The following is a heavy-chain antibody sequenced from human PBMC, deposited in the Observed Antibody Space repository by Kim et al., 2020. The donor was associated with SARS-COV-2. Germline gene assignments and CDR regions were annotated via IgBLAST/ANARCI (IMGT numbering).Heavy chain of an antibody. CDR2: IRSKAYGGTT. V-gene: IGHV3-49*03. CDR3: TRDRVAGVTTYNY. J-gene: IGHJ4*02. Sequence: GGSLRLSCTASGFTFGDYAMSWFRQAPGKGLEWVGFIRSKAYGGTTEYAASVKGRFTISRDDSKSIAYLQMNSLKTEDTAVYYCTRDRVAGVTTYNYWGQGTLVTVSS. CDR1: GFTFGDYA. D-gene: IGHD4-17*01.